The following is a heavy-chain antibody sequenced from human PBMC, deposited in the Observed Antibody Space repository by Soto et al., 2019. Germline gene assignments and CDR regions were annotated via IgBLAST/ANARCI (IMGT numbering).Heavy chain of an antibody. CDR2: IYYSGST. V-gene: IGHV4-61*01. Sequence: SETLSLTCTVSGGSVSSGSYYWSWIRQPPGKGLEWIGYIYYSGSTNYNPSLKSRVTISVDTSKNQFSLKLNSVTAADTAVYYCARESLMAAVGPYHYYGMDVWGQGTTVTVSS. J-gene: IGHJ6*02. CDR3: ARESLMAAVGPYHYYGMDV. CDR1: GGSVSSGSYY. D-gene: IGHD2-8*01.